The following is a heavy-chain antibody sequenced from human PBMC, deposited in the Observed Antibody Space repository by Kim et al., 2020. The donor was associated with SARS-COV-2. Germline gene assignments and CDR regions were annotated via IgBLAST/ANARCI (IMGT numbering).Heavy chain of an antibody. Sequence: GGSLRLSCAASGFTFGDYAMRWVRQTPGKGLEWVSGISWNSDTIDYADSVKGRFTISRDNAKNSLYLQMNSLRAEDTALYFCAKALSGHDAFDMWGQGT. CDR2: ISWNSDTI. D-gene: IGHD2-15*01. V-gene: IGHV3-9*01. J-gene: IGHJ3*02. CDR1: GFTFGDYA. CDR3: AKALSGHDAFDM.